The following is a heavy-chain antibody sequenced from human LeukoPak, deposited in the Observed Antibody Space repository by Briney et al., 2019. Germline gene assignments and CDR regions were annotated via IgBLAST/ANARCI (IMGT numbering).Heavy chain of an antibody. CDR1: GYTFTGYY. CDR3: ARDGTLSMVRGVIIRSRWFDP. CDR2: INPNSGGT. V-gene: IGHV1-2*02. J-gene: IGHJ5*02. D-gene: IGHD3-10*01. Sequence: ASVKVSCKASGYTFTGYYMHWVRQAPGQGLEWMGWINPNSGGTNYAQKFQGRVTMTRDTSISTAYMELSRLRSDDTAVYYCARDGTLSMVRGVIIRSRWFDPWGQGTLVTVSS.